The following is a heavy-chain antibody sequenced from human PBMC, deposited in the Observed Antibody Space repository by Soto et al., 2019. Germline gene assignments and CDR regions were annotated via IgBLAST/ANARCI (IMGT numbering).Heavy chain of an antibody. CDR1: GYTFTSYA. V-gene: IGHV1-3*01. CDR3: ATEKLMFRGVANWCDP. CDR2: INAGNGNT. Sequence: QVQLVQSGAEVKKPGASVKVSCKASGYTFTSYAMHWVRQAPGQRLEWMGWINAGNGNTKYSQKLQGRVTITRDTXAVXAYMALSSLRSEDTDVYYCATEKLMFRGVANWCDPWGQGTLVTVSS. J-gene: IGHJ5*02. D-gene: IGHD3-10*01.